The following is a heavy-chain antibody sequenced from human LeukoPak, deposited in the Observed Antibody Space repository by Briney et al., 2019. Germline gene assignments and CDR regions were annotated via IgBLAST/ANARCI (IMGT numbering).Heavy chain of an antibody. CDR2: ISGSGGST. CDR1: GFTFSSYG. CDR3: AKFFTGEYVRAFDI. D-gene: IGHD3-10*02. Sequence: QPGGSLRLSCAASGFTFSSYGMSWVRQAPGKGLEWVSAISGSGGSTYYADSVKSRFTISRDNSKNTLYLQMNSLRAEDTAVYYCAKFFTGEYVRAFDIWGQGTMVTVSS. J-gene: IGHJ3*02. V-gene: IGHV3-23*01.